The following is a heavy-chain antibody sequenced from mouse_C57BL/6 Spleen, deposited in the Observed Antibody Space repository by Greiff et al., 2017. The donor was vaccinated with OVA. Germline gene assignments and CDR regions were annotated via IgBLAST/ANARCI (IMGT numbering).Heavy chain of an antibody. Sequence: QVQLQQSGAELMKPGASVKLSCKATGYTFTGYWIEWVKQRPGHGLEWIGEILPGSGSTNYNEKFKGKATFTADTSSNTAYMQLSSLTTEDSAIYYCARGGLTTVVGPFAYWGQGTLVTVSA. CDR3: ARGGLTTVVGPFAY. J-gene: IGHJ3*01. V-gene: IGHV1-9*01. CDR2: ILPGSGST. D-gene: IGHD1-1*01. CDR1: GYTFTGYW.